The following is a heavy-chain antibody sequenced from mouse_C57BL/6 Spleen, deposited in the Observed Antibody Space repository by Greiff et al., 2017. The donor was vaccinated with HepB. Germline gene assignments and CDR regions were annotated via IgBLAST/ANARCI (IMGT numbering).Heavy chain of an antibody. Sequence: QVQLQQPGAELVKPGASVKLSCKASGYTFTSYWMHWVKQRPGQGLEWIGMIHPNSGSTNYNEKFKSKATLTVDKSSSTAYMQLSSLTSEDSAVYYCARDVITTPREGFAYWGQGTLVTVSA. CDR3: ARDVITTPREGFAY. V-gene: IGHV1-64*01. CDR2: IHPNSGST. CDR1: GYTFTSYW. D-gene: IGHD1-1*01. J-gene: IGHJ3*01.